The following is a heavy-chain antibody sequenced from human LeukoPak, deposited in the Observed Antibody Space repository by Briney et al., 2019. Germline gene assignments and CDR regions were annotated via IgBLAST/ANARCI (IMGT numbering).Heavy chain of an antibody. CDR3: ARQGDSSGWTFDY. J-gene: IGHJ4*02. CDR1: GDSISSSY. D-gene: IGHD6-19*01. Sequence: KPSETLSLTCTVSGDSISSSYWSWIRQPPGKGLEWIGYISHRGSTNYNPSLTSRVTISGDTSKNQFSLKLSSVIAADTAVYYCARQGDSSGWTFDYWGQGILVTVSS. CDR2: ISHRGST. V-gene: IGHV4-59*01.